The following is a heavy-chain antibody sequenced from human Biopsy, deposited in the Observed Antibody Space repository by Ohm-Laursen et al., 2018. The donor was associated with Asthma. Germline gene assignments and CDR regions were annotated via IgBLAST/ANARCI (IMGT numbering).Heavy chain of an antibody. D-gene: IGHD3-22*01. V-gene: IGHV3-30*03. J-gene: IGHJ3*02. CDR1: GFIFSKCG. CDR3: ARQSGQEYGDSIPFDT. Sequence: SLRLSCTASGFIFSKCGMHWVRQGPGKGLEWVALVSYDGHNKYYEDSVKGRFTISRDNSRNRLYLQINSLTVEDSAVYFCARQSGQEYGDSIPFDTWGQGTKVAVSS. CDR2: VSYDGHNK.